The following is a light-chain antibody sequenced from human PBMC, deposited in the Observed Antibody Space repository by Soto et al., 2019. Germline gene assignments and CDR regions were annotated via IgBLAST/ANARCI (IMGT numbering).Light chain of an antibody. Sequence: DMQMTKSPSSRSASVGDRVTITCRATQSIRNFLNWYQQKPGKAPKVLIYAASSLQSGVPSRFSGSGSGTDFTLTISSLQPEDSATYYCQQSYSTPTFGQGTKVDSK. CDR2: AAS. V-gene: IGKV1-39*01. CDR1: QSIRNF. CDR3: QQSYSTPT. J-gene: IGKJ1*01.